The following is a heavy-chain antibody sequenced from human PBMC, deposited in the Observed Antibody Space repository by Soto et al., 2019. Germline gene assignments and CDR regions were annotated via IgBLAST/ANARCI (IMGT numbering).Heavy chain of an antibody. CDR3: ARHYSSGWYWGFDF. V-gene: IGHV1-2*04. Sequence: QVQLVQSGAEVKKPGASVKVSCKASGYTFIGYYMHCVRQAPGQGLGWMGWINPNSGGTNYAQKLQGWVTMTTDTSLSTAYMELSRVRSDDRAVYYGARHYSSGWYWGFDFWGQGTLVTVSS. J-gene: IGHJ4*02. CDR1: GYTFIGYY. CDR2: INPNSGGT. D-gene: IGHD6-19*01.